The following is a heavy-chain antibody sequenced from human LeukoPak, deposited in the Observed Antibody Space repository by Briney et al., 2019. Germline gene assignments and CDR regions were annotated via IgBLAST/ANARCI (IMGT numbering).Heavy chain of an antibody. CDR3: AKDMQQLDKALFDY. D-gene: IGHD6-13*01. CDR1: GFTFDDYA. Sequence: GGSLRLSCAASGFTFDDYAMHWVRQAPGKGLEWVSGISWNSGSIGYADSVKGRFTISRDNAKNSLYLQMNSLRAEATVLYYCAKDMQQLDKALFDYWGQGNLVTVSS. V-gene: IGHV3-9*01. CDR2: ISWNSGSI. J-gene: IGHJ4*02.